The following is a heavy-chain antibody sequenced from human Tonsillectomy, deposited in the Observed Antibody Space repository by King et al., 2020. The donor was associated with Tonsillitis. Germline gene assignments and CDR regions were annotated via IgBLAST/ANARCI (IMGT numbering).Heavy chain of an antibody. Sequence: VQLVESGAEEKKPGASVKVSCRASGYTFTSYGFTWVRQVTGQGLEWMGWIRAYNGNTNYAQNLQDRVTMTTDTSTSTAYMELRSLSYDDTAVYYCARDRRNIVVVVAAPENDYWGQGTLVTVSS. CDR1: GYTFTSYG. D-gene: IGHD2-15*01. CDR2: IRAYNGNT. V-gene: IGHV1-18*04. J-gene: IGHJ4*02. CDR3: ARDRRNIVVVVAAPENDY.